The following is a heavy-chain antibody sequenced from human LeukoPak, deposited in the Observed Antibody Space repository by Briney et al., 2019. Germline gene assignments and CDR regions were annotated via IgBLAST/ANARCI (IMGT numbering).Heavy chain of an antibody. V-gene: IGHV4-39*01. CDR2: FYYSGST. CDR3: ARVGYCSGGSCSAGDY. CDR1: GGSISSSSYY. D-gene: IGHD2-15*01. J-gene: IGHJ4*02. Sequence: SETLSLTCTVSGGSISSSSYYWGWIRQPPGKGLEWIGSFYYSGSTYYNPSLKSRVTISVDTSKNQFSLKLSSVTAADTAVYYCARVGYCSGGSCSAGDYWGQGTLVTVSS.